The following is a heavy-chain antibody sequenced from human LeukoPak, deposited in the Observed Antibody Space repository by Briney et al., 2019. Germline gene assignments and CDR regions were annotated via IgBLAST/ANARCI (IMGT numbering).Heavy chain of an antibody. V-gene: IGHV3-30*04. J-gene: IGHJ4*02. Sequence: HTGRSLRLSCAASGFTFSSYAMHWVRQAPGKGLEWVAVISYDGSNKYYADSVKGRFTISRDNSKNTLYLQMNSLRAEDTAVYYCARGSRIYYYDSSGYSAHFDYWGQGTLVTVSS. D-gene: IGHD3-22*01. CDR3: ARGSRIYYYDSSGYSAHFDY. CDR2: ISYDGSNK. CDR1: GFTFSSYA.